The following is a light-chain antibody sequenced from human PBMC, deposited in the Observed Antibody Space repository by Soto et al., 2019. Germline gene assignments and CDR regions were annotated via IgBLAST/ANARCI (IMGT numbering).Light chain of an antibody. Sequence: DVRMTQSPSSLSASVGDTITITCRASRTINTYLNWFQQKPGEPPRLLIYGASTLHDGVPSRFSGSGYGADFTLTISGPQPEDFASYHCQQTYSDISFGGGTKADIK. V-gene: IGKV1-39*01. CDR2: GAS. CDR3: QQTYSDIS. CDR1: RTINTY. J-gene: IGKJ4*01.